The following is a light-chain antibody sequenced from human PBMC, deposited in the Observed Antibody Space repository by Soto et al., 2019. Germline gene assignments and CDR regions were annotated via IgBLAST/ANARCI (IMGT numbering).Light chain of an antibody. CDR2: QAS. J-gene: IGKJ1*01. CDR1: QSISSW. V-gene: IGKV1-5*03. Sequence: DIQMTQSPSRLSASVGDRVILTCRARQSISSWLAWYQQKPGRAPKLLIYQASSLESEVPSRFSGSGSGTEFTLIISSLQPDDFATYYCQQYSAYPWTFGQGTKVDIK. CDR3: QQYSAYPWT.